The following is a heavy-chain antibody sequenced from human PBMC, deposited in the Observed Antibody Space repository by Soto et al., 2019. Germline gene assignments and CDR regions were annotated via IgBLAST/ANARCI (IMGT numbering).Heavy chain of an antibody. V-gene: IGHV3-7*01. D-gene: IGHD3-16*01. CDR3: ARDIGFDYVN. Sequence: HPGGSLRLSCAVSGFNVMSYWMSWVRQAPGKGLEWVASVKEDGSELHYLHSVRGRFSISRDSAGNALHLTMNYLSAEDTGVYFCARDIGFDYVNWGQGIPVTVSS. J-gene: IGHJ4*02. CDR2: VKEDGSEL. CDR1: GFNVMSYW.